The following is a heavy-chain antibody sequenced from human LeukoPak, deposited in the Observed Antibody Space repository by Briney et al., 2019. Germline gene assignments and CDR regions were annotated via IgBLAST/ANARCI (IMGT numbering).Heavy chain of an antibody. Sequence: GGSLRLSCAASGFTFSSYSMNLVRQAPGKGLEWVSSITSSSSYIYYADSVKGRFTISRDNAKNSLYLQMNSLRDEDTAVYYCARTAPGFYYDSSGYYDYWGQGTLVTVSS. CDR1: GFTFSSYS. V-gene: IGHV3-21*01. CDR2: ITSSSSYI. CDR3: ARTAPGFYYDSSGYYDY. J-gene: IGHJ4*02. D-gene: IGHD3-22*01.